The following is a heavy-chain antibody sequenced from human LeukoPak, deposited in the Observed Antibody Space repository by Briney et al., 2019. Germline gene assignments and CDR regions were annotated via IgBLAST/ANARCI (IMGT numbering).Heavy chain of an antibody. J-gene: IGHJ3*02. V-gene: IGHV1-18*01. Sequence: ASVKVSCKASGYTFTSYGISWVRQAPGQGLEWMGWISAYNGNTNYAQKLQGRVTMTTDTSTSTAYMELRSLRSDDTAVYYCAREGMYYYGSSGRDALDIWGQGTMVTVSS. CDR2: ISAYNGNT. D-gene: IGHD3-22*01. CDR1: GYTFTSYG. CDR3: AREGMYYYGSSGRDALDI.